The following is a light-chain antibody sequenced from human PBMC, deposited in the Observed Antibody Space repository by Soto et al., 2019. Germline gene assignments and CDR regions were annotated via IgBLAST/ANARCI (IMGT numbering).Light chain of an antibody. CDR1: QSLIHSDGSTY. CDR2: EVS. J-gene: IGKJ1*01. CDR3: MQGTRWPWT. V-gene: IGKV2-30*02. Sequence: DVVMTQSPLSLPVTLGQPAYISCRSSQSLIHSDGSTYLNWFQQRPGQSPRRLIYEVSDRDSGGPDRFCGRGSGTTFSLKIIRVEGDDVGVYYCMQGTRWPWTFGQGTEVEIK.